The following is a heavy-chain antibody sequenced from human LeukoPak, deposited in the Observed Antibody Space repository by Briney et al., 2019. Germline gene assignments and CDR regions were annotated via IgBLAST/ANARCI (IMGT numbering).Heavy chain of an antibody. CDR1: GGSISSYY. Sequence: SETLSLTCTVSGGSISSYYWSWIRQPPGKGLEWIGYIYYSGSTNYNPSLESRVTISVDTSKNQFSLKLSSVTAADTAVYYCARDVAAGFDAFDIWGQGTMVTVSS. J-gene: IGHJ3*02. CDR2: IYYSGST. D-gene: IGHD6-13*01. CDR3: ARDVAAGFDAFDI. V-gene: IGHV4-59*01.